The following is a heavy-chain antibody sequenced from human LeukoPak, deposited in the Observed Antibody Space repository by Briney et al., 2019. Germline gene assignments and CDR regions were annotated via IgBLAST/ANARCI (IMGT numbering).Heavy chain of an antibody. CDR2: ISGSGGAA. J-gene: IGHJ4*02. Sequence: GGSLRLSCAASGFTFSSYAMSWVRQAPGKGLEWVSGISGSGGAAYYADSVKGRFTISRDDPHNTLYLQMNSLRAEDTAVYFCARGGVDYYGSGTYYLMYYFDYWGQGALVTVSS. V-gene: IGHV3-23*01. CDR3: ARGGVDYYGSGTYYLMYYFDY. CDR1: GFTFSSYA. D-gene: IGHD3-10*01.